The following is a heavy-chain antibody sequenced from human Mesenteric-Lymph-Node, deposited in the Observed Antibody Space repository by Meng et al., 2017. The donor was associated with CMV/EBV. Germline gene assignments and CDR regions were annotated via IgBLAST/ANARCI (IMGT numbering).Heavy chain of an antibody. CDR2: IYWDDDK. V-gene: IGHV2-5*02. Sequence: QITLKESGPTLLKPTQTLTLTCTCSGFSLSTSGVGVGWIRQPPGKALEWLALIYWDDDKRYSPSLKSRLTITKDTSKNQVVLTMTNMDPVDTATYYCAHSSGIAAAGPFYFDYWGQGTLVTVSS. D-gene: IGHD6-13*01. CDR1: GFSLSTSGVG. CDR3: AHSSGIAAAGPFYFDY. J-gene: IGHJ4*02.